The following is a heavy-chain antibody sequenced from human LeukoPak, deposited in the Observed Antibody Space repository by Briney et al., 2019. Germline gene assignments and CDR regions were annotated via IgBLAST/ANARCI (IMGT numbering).Heavy chain of an antibody. Sequence: PGRSLRLSCAASGFTFSSYGMHWVRQAPGKGLEWVAVISYDGSNKYYADSVKGRFTISRDNSKNTLYLQMNSLRAEDTAVYYCAKDLYCSSTSCYYEWYYYCGMDVWGKGTTVTVSS. CDR2: ISYDGSNK. D-gene: IGHD2-2*01. CDR3: AKDLYCSSTSCYYEWYYYCGMDV. J-gene: IGHJ6*04. CDR1: GFTFSSYG. V-gene: IGHV3-30*18.